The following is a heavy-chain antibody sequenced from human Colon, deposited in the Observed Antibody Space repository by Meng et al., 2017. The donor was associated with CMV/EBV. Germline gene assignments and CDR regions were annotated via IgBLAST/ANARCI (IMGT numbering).Heavy chain of an antibody. CDR2: INPNSGGT. D-gene: IGHD3-10*01. J-gene: IGHJ4*02. CDR3: ARDLRVWFGEFKN. CDR1: GYTFTCYY. V-gene: IGHV1-2*02. Sequence: LVQSGSEVKKPGASSKVSCKASGYTFTCYYMHWVRQAPGQGLEWMGWINPNSGGTNYAQKFQGRVTMTRDTSISTAYMELSRLRSDDTAVYYCARDLRVWFGEFKNWGQGTLVTVSS.